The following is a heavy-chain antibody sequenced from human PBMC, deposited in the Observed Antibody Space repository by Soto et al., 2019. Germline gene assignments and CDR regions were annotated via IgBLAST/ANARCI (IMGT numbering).Heavy chain of an antibody. V-gene: IGHV3-33*01. CDR1: GFTFSSYG. CDR3: ARENYGEEVIVWFDP. J-gene: IGHJ5*02. CDR2: IGYDGSNK. D-gene: IGHD4-17*01. Sequence: QVQLVESGGGVVQPGRSLRLSCAASGFTFSSYGMHWVRQAPGKGLEWVAVIGYDGSNKYYADSVKGRFTISRDNSKNTLYLEMNSLRAEDTAVYYCARENYGEEVIVWFDPWGQGTLVTVSS.